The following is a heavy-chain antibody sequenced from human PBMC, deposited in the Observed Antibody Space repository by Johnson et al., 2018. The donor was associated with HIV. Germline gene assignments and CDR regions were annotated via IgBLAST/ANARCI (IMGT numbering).Heavy chain of an antibody. D-gene: IGHD3-3*01. Sequence: QVQLVESGGGVVQPGRSLRLSCAASGFTFSSYAMHWVRQAPGKGLEWVAVISYDGSNKYYADSVKGRFTISRDNSKNTLYLQMNSLRAEDTAVYYCAREGGVTIFGVVISPDAFDIWGQGTMVTVSS. CDR2: ISYDGSNK. V-gene: IGHV3-30-3*01. CDR1: GFTFSSYA. CDR3: AREGGVTIFGVVISPDAFDI. J-gene: IGHJ3*02.